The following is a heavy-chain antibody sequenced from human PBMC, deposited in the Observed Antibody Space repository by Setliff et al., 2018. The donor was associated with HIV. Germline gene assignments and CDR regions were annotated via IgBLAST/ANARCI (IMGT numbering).Heavy chain of an antibody. D-gene: IGHD1-1*01. CDR1: GFKFNNYA. CDR3: VKEEFSSVGTAASHI. V-gene: IGHV3-23*01. Sequence: GGSLRLSCAASGFKFNNYAMSWVRQAPGKGLEWVSGISGSGGRTYYGDSVKGRVTISRAHAKSTVFLQMDSLRAEDTATYFCVKEEFSSVGTAASHIWGQGTVVTVSS. J-gene: IGHJ3*02. CDR2: ISGSGGRT.